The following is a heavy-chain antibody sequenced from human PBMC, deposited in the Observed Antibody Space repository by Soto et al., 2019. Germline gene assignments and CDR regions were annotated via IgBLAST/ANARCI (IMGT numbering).Heavy chain of an antibody. D-gene: IGHD3-10*01. J-gene: IGHJ5*02. Sequence: QITLKESGPTLVKPTQTLTLTCTFSGFSLSTSGVGVGWIRQPPGKALEWLALIYWDDDTRLSPSLKSRLTITKDTSKDQVVLTMTNMDPVDTATYYCPHRRRYGSGAYLSDPWGQRTLVTVSS. V-gene: IGHV2-5*02. CDR3: PHRRRYGSGAYLSDP. CDR2: IYWDDDT. CDR1: GFSLSTSGVG.